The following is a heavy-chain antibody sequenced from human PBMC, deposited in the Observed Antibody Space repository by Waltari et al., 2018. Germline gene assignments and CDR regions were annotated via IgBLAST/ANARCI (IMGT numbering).Heavy chain of an antibody. V-gene: IGHV3-21*01. CDR2: ISSSSSYI. Sequence: EVQLVESGGGLVKPGGPLRLSCAASGFTFSSYLMNWVRQAQGKGLEWVSSISSSSSYIYYADSVKGRFTISRDNAKNSLYLQMNSLRAEDTAVYYCARGRYGDQARASDYWGQGTLVTVSS. CDR3: ARGRYGDQARASDY. J-gene: IGHJ4*02. CDR1: GFTFSSYL. D-gene: IGHD5-18*01.